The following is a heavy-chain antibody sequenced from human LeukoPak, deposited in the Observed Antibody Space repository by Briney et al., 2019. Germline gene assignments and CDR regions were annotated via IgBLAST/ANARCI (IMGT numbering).Heavy chain of an antibody. V-gene: IGHV3-53*05. Sequence: GGSLRLSCAASGFTVSSNYMSWVRQAPGKGLEWVSVIYSGGSTYYADSVKGRFTISRDNSKNTLYLQMNSLRAEDTAVYYCARDYSSGWYWSYYGMDVWGQGTTVTVSS. J-gene: IGHJ6*02. CDR3: ARDYSSGWYWSYYGMDV. D-gene: IGHD6-19*01. CDR1: GFTVSSNY. CDR2: IYSGGST.